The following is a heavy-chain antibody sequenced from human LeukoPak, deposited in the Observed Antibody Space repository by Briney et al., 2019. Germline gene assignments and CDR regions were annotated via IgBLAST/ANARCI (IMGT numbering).Heavy chain of an antibody. V-gene: IGHV4-59*01. Sequence: SETLSLTCTVSGGSISSSYWSWIRQPPGKGLEWIGYIYYSGSSSYNPSLKSRVTISVDTSKNQFSLKVSSVTAADTAIYYCARRLYDSSGYYLDYWGQGTLVTVSS. CDR3: ARRLYDSSGYYLDY. D-gene: IGHD3-22*01. J-gene: IGHJ4*02. CDR1: GGSISSSY. CDR2: IYYSGSS.